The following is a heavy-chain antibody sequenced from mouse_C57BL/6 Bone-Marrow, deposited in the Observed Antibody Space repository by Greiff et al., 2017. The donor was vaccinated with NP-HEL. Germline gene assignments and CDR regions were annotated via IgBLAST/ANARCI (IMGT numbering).Heavy chain of an antibody. V-gene: IGHV1-50*01. CDR3: ARENYGRMFAY. D-gene: IGHD1-1*01. CDR2: IDPSDSYT. CDR1: GYTFTSYW. J-gene: IGHJ3*01. Sequence: VQLQQPGAELVKPGASVKLSCKASGYTFTSYWMQWVKQRPGQGLEWIGEIDPSDSYTNYNQKFKGKATLTVDTSSSTAYMQRSSLTSEDSAVYYCARENYGRMFAYWGQGTLVTVSA.